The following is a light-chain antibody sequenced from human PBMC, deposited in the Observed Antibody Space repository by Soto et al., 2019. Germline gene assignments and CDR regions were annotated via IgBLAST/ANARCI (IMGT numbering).Light chain of an antibody. CDR3: QQYASYSLT. J-gene: IGKJ4*01. CDR1: QGISTW. V-gene: IGKV1-5*03. CDR2: KAS. Sequence: DIQMTQSPSTLSASVGDRVTITCRASQGISTWLAWYQQKPGKAPKLLIYKASSLESGVPSRFSGSVSGTEFTLTISSLQPDDFATYYCQQYASYSLTFGGGTKVEIK.